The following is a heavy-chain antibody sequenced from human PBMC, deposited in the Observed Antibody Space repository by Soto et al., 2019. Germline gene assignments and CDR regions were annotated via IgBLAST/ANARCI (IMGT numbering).Heavy chain of an antibody. CDR2: ISGSGGSA. D-gene: IGHD2-8*01. CDR3: AKEDDAWTNGHFDI. Sequence: GGSLRLSCAASGFTVSSNYMSWVRQAPGKGLEWVSVISGSGGSAYYADSVKGRFTISRDNPKNTLYVQMNSLRSEDTAIYYCAKEDDAWTNGHFDIWGQGTLVTVSS. J-gene: IGHJ3*02. V-gene: IGHV3-23*01. CDR1: GFTVSSNY.